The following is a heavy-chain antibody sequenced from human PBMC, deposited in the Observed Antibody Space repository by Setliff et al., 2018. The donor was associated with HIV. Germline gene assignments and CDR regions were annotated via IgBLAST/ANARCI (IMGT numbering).Heavy chain of an antibody. CDR3: ARVGSSGIAVAVSYYYYGMDV. CDR1: GYTFTSYG. Sequence: ASVKVSCKASGYTFTSYGISWVRQAPGQGLEWMGWISAYNGNTNYAQKPQGRVTMTTDTSTSTAYMELRSLRSDDTAVYYCARVGSSGIAVAVSYYYYGMDVWGQGTTVTVSS. V-gene: IGHV1-18*01. D-gene: IGHD6-19*01. J-gene: IGHJ6*02. CDR2: ISAYNGNT.